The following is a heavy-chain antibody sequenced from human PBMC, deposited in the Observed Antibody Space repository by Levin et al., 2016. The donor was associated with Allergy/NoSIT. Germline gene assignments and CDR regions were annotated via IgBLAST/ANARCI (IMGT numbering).Heavy chain of an antibody. V-gene: IGHV3-66*01. CDR3: VRGANYAFDQ. J-gene: IGHJ4*02. D-gene: IGHD4/OR15-4a*01. Sequence: GESLKISCAVSGFTVSSNYMSWVRQAPGKGLEWVSVIYSGGSTYHADSVKGRFTISRDNSKNALYLQMNSLRVEDTAVYYCVRGANYAFDQWGQGTLVTVSS. CDR1: GFTVSSNY. CDR2: IYSGGST.